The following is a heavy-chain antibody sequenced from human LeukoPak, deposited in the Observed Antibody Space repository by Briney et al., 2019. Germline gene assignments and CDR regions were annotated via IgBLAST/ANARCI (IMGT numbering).Heavy chain of an antibody. CDR2: ISNSGTTI. Sequence: GGSLRLSCAASGFTFTDNSMNWIRQAPGKGLEWVSYISNSGTTIYYADSVRGRFIISRDNAKNSLYLQMNRLRAEDTAVYYCARGLNHYYAGWLDPWGQGTLVTVSS. V-gene: IGHV3-11*01. CDR3: ARGLNHYYAGWLDP. CDR1: GFTFTDNS. D-gene: IGHD2-2*01. J-gene: IGHJ5*02.